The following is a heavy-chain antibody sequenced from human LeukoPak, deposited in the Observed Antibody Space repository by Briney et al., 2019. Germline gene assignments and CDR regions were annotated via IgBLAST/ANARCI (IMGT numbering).Heavy chain of an antibody. CDR3: ARRGYYVWGSYRYLFDY. CDR2: INHSGST. V-gene: IGHV4-34*01. Sequence: SETLSLTCAVYGGSFSGYYWSWIRQPPGKGLEWIGEINHSGSTNYNPSLKSRVTISVDTSKNQFSLKLSSVTAADTAAYYCARRGYYVWGSYRYLFDYWGQGTLVTVSS. D-gene: IGHD3-16*02. CDR1: GGSFSGYY. J-gene: IGHJ4*02.